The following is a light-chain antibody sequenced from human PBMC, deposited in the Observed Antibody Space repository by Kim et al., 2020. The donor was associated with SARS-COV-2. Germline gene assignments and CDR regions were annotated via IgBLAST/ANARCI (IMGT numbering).Light chain of an antibody. CDR2: EVT. CDR3: CSRAGNFLV. J-gene: IGLJ3*02. V-gene: IGLV2-23*02. CDR1: SGDVGNYDL. Sequence: PGQSVTISCTGTSGDVGNYDLVSWYQHFPGRVPKLIIYEVTKRASGGSYRFSGSKSGNTASLTISELQTEDEADYYCCSRAGNFLVFGGGTKLTVL.